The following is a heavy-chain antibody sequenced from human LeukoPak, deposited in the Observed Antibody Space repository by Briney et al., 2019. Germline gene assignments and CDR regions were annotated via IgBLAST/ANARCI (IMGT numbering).Heavy chain of an antibody. V-gene: IGHV3-11*01. Sequence: GGSLRLSCAASGFTFSDYFMSWIRQAPGKGLEWVPYISSSGSTIYYADSVKGRFTISRDNAKNSLYLQMNSLRAEDTAVYYCARGAGRYYYDGSGYPFDYWGQGTLVTVSS. CDR2: ISSSGSTI. CDR3: ARGAGRYYYDGSGYPFDY. CDR1: GFTFSDYF. J-gene: IGHJ4*02. D-gene: IGHD3-22*01.